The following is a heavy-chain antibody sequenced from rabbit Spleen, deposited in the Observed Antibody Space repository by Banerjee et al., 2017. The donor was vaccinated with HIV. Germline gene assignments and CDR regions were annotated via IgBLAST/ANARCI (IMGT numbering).Heavy chain of an antibody. CDR2: INGVTGKA. V-gene: IGHV1S45*01. CDR3: ARDLDGVIDGNSTL. CDR1: GFSFSNKAV. D-gene: IGHD1-1*01. J-gene: IGHJ4*01. Sequence: QEQVVESGGGLVKPEGSLKLSCTASGFSFSNKAVMCWVRQAPGKGLEWIACINGVTGKALYTNWEKGRFTFTKTASTTVALQMTSLTAADTATYFCARDLDGVIDGNSTLWGPGTLVTVS.